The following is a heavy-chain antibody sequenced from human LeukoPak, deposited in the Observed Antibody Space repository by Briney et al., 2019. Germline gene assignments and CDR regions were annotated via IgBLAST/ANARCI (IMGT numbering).Heavy chain of an antibody. CDR1: GGTFSSYA. J-gene: IGHJ3*02. CDR3: ARAPIGYCSSTSCYTSAFDI. D-gene: IGHD2-2*02. CDR2: IIPIFGTA. Sequence: GSSVKVSCKASGGTFSSYAISWVRQAPGQGLEWMGGIIPIFGTANYAQKFQGRVTITADESTSTAYMELSSLRSEDTAVYYCARAPIGYCSSTSCYTSAFDIWGQGTMVTVSS. V-gene: IGHV1-69*01.